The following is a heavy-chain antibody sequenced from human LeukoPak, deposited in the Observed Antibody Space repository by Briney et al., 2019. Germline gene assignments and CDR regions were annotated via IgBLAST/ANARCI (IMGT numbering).Heavy chain of an antibody. D-gene: IGHD2-8*01. J-gene: IGHJ4*02. CDR2: ISRSGSST. Sequence: TGGSLRLSCAASGFTFSSYAMSWVRQAPGKGLEWVAAISRSGSSTYYADSVKGRFTISRDNSKNTLYLQMNSMRAEDTAVYYCAKDRSCTNDVCHGDFDYWGQGTLVTVSS. CDR1: GFTFSSYA. V-gene: IGHV3-23*01. CDR3: AKDRSCTNDVCHGDFDY.